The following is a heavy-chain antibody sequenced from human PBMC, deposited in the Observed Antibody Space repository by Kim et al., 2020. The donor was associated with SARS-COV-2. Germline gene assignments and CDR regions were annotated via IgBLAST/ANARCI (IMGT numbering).Heavy chain of an antibody. Sequence: GESLKISCKGSGYSFTSYWIGWVRQMPGKGLEWMGIIYPGDSDTRYSPSFQGQVTISADKSISTAYLQWSSLKASDTAMYYCAGQRYCSSTSCPHYYGMDVWGQGTTVTVSS. J-gene: IGHJ6*02. CDR2: IYPGDSDT. V-gene: IGHV5-51*01. CDR1: GYSFTSYW. D-gene: IGHD2-2*01. CDR3: AGQRYCSSTSCPHYYGMDV.